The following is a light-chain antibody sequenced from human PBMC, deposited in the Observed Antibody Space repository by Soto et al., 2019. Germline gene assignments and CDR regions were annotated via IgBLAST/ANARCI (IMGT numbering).Light chain of an antibody. J-gene: IGKJ1*01. CDR3: QQYSTSST. Sequence: DIQMTQSPSTLSASVGDRVTITCRASQSISSSLAWYQQKPGKAPKLLIYDASNLESGVPSIFSGSGSGTEFTLTISSLPPDDFATYYCQQYSTSSTFGQGTRVEIK. V-gene: IGKV1-5*01. CDR2: DAS. CDR1: QSISSS.